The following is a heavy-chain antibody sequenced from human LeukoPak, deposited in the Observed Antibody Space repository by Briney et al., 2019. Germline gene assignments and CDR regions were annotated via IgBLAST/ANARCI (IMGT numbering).Heavy chain of an antibody. V-gene: IGHV3-21*01. J-gene: IGHJ4*02. D-gene: IGHD3-22*01. CDR3: AREGGYYDSSGYPQSHYFDY. CDR2: ISSSSGYI. Sequence: PGGSLRLSCAASGFTFSSYSMNWVRQAPGKGLEWVSSISSSSGYIYYADSVKGRFTISRDNAKNSLYLQMNSLRAEDTAVYYCAREGGYYDSSGYPQSHYFDYWGQGTLVTVSS. CDR1: GFTFSSYS.